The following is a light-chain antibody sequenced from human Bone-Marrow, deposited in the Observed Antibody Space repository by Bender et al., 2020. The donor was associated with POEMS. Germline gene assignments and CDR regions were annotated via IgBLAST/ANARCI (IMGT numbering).Light chain of an antibody. CDR1: SSDVGGYNY. J-gene: IGLJ2*01. V-gene: IGLV2-14*01. CDR3: SSYTSSSTYVV. Sequence: QSALTQPASVSGSPGQSITISCTGTSSDVGGYNYVSWYQQHPGKAPKVMIYDVSNRPAGVSNRFSGSKSGNTASLTISGLQAEDEADYYYSSYTSSSTYVVFGGGTKLTVL. CDR2: DVS.